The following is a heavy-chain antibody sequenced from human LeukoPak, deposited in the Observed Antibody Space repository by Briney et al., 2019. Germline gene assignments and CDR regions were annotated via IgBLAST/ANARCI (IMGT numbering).Heavy chain of an antibody. Sequence: PSQTLSLTCTVSGGSISSGDYYCSWIRQPPGKGLEWIGYIYYSGSTYYNPSLKSRVAISVDTSKNQFSLKLSSVTAADTAVYYCARGGSVIVDAFDIWGQGTMVTVSS. D-gene: IGHD3-10*01. J-gene: IGHJ3*02. CDR2: IYYSGST. CDR3: ARGGSVIVDAFDI. V-gene: IGHV4-30-4*01. CDR1: GGSISSGDYY.